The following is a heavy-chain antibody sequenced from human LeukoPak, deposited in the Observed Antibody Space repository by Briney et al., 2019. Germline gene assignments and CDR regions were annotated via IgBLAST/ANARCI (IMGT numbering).Heavy chain of an antibody. CDR3: ARELAGYGKLDY. CDR2: IYTSGST. V-gene: IGHV4-61*02. Sequence: SQTLSLTCTVSGGSISSGSYFWSWIRQPAGKGLEWIGRIYTSGSTNYNPSLKSRVTISPDTSKNQFSLKLSSVTAADAAVYYCARELAGYGKLDYWGQGILVTVSS. D-gene: IGHD5-12*01. J-gene: IGHJ4*02. CDR1: GGSISSGSYF.